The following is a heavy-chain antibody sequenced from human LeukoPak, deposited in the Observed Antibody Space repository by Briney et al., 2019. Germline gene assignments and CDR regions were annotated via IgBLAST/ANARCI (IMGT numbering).Heavy chain of an antibody. J-gene: IGHJ5*02. CDR3: AKGTGGSWYGNWFDP. CDR1: GFTFSSYA. CDR2: ISGSGGST. D-gene: IGHD6-13*01. Sequence: GGSLRLSCAASGFTFSSYAMSWVRQAPGKGLEWVSAISGSGGSTYYADSVKGRFTISRDNSKNTLYLQMNSLRAEDTAVYYCAKGTGGSWYGNWFDPWGQGTLVTVSS. V-gene: IGHV3-23*01.